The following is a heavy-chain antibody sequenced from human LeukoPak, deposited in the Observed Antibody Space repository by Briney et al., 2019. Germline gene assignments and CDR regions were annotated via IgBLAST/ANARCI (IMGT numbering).Heavy chain of an antibody. CDR3: ARHVSWYSGGFEL. Sequence: PSETLSLTCSVAGGSIGIDYWSWIRQPPGRRLEWIGFVYSRGSPTYNPSLQSRVAMSIDMSKNQFSLNLSSVTAADTAGHYCARHVSWYSGGFELWGQGTMVTVSS. D-gene: IGHD2-15*01. J-gene: IGHJ3*01. CDR1: GGSIGIDY. CDR2: VYSRGSP. V-gene: IGHV4-4*09.